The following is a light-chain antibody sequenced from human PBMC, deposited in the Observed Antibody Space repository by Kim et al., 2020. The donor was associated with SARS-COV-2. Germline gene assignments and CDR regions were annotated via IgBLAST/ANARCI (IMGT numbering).Light chain of an antibody. Sequence: SVKLTCTLSSGHSRYAIAWHQQQPEKGPRYLMKLNSDGSHSKGDGIPDRFSGSSSGAERYLTISSLQSEDEADYYCQTWGTGTWVFGGGTKLTVL. CDR3: QTWGTGTWV. V-gene: IGLV4-69*01. J-gene: IGLJ3*02. CDR2: LNSDGSH. CDR1: SGHSRYA.